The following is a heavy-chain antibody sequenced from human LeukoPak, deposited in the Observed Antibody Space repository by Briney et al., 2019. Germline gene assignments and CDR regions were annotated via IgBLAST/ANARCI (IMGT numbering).Heavy chain of an antibody. Sequence: GGSLRLSCAASGFSFSVYWMSWVRQTPGKGLQWVANIKQDGSDKNYVDSVRGRFTISRDNAKNSLFLQMNGLRAEDTAIYYCARDEGVPTNWRFDYWGQGTLVTVSS. D-gene: IGHD3-10*01. V-gene: IGHV3-7*01. CDR1: GFSFSVYW. CDR3: ARDEGVPTNWRFDY. CDR2: IKQDGSDK. J-gene: IGHJ4*02.